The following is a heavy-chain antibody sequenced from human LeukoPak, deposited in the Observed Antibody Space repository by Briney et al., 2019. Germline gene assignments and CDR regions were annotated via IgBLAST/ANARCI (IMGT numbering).Heavy chain of an antibody. J-gene: IGHJ2*01. CDR1: GGSISSGGYS. CDR3: ARETTVTHWYFDL. Sequence: SETLSLTCAVSGGSISSGGYSWSWIRQPPGKGLEWIGYIYHSGSTYYNPSLKSRVTISVDRSKNQFSLKLSSVTAADTAVYYCARETTVTHWYFDLWGRGTLVTVSS. V-gene: IGHV4-30-2*01. CDR2: IYHSGST. D-gene: IGHD4-17*01.